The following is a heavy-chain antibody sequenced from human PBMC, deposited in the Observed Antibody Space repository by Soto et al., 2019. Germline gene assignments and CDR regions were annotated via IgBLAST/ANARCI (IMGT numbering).Heavy chain of an antibody. V-gene: IGHV3-30*18. J-gene: IGHJ3*02. CDR3: SKDEYYYASSGYYPDAVDI. CDR1: GFTFSSYG. Sequence: GGSLRLSCAASGFTFSSYGMHWVRQAPGRGLEWVAVISYDGSNKYYANSWKGRFTISRDTSKKTLYLQMISLIAEDTAVFYCSKDEYYYASSGYYPDAVDILGQRRIVTVSS. CDR2: ISYDGSNK. D-gene: IGHD3-22*01.